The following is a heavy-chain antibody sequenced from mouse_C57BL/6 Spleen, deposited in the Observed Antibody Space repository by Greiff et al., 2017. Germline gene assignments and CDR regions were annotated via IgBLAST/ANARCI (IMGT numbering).Heavy chain of an antibody. CDR2: IHPNSGST. CDR1: GYTFTSYW. J-gene: IGHJ1*03. D-gene: IGHD1-1*01. Sequence: QLQQPGAELVKPGASVKLSCKASGYTFTSYWMHWVKQRPGQGLEWIGMIHPNSGSTNYNEKFKSKATLTVDKSSSTAYMQLSRLTSEDSADYYCAGNYGSGYRAWYFDVWGTGTTVTVSS. V-gene: IGHV1-64*01. CDR3: AGNYGSGYRAWYFDV.